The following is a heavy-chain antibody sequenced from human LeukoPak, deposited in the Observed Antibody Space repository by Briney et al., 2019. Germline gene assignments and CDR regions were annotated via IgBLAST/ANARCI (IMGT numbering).Heavy chain of an antibody. J-gene: IGHJ6*02. Sequence: PGGSLRLSCAASGFTFRTFSMHWVREAPGKGLVWVSRINSDGSSTNYADSVKARFTISRDNAKNTLYLQMNSLRAEDTAVYFCFQSGGMDIWGQGTTVTVSS. CDR2: INSDGSST. CDR1: GFTFRTFS. CDR3: FQSGGMDI. V-gene: IGHV3-74*01.